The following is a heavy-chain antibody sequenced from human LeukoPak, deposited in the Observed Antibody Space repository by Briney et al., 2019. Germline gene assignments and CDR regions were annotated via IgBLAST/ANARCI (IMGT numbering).Heavy chain of an antibody. CDR3: ARDGSSSWLYNWFDP. CDR2: IKQDGSEK. Sequence: GGSLSLSCAASGFTFSSYWMSWVRQAPGQGLEWVANIKQDGSEKYYVDSGKGRFTISRDNAKNSLYLQMNSLRAEDTDVYYCARDGSSSWLYNWFDPWGQGTLVTVSS. D-gene: IGHD6-13*01. V-gene: IGHV3-7*01. CDR1: GFTFSSYW. J-gene: IGHJ5*02.